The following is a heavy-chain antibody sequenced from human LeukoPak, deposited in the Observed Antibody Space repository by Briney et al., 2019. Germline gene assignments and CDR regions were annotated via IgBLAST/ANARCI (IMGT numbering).Heavy chain of an antibody. CDR1: GFTFTSYS. Sequence: GGSLRLSCADSGFTFTSYSMTWVRQVPGRGPEWVANVNRDGSETYYLDSVKGRFTISKDNAKNSLYLQMNSLRAEDTAVYYCAKTLGYSGYFSPWGQGTLVTVSS. J-gene: IGHJ5*02. CDR2: VNRDGSET. CDR3: AKTLGYSGYFSP. D-gene: IGHD3-22*01. V-gene: IGHV3-7*03.